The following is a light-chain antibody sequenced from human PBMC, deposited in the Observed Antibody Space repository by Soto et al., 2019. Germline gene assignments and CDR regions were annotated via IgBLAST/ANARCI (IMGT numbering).Light chain of an antibody. J-gene: IGLJ2*01. Sequence: QPVLTQSPSASASLGASVKLTCTLSSGHSSYTIAWHQQHPGKGPRCLMKLNSDGSHSKGDGIPDRFSGSSSGADRYLTISSLQSEDEADYYCQTWGTGILVVFGGGTKLTVL. CDR3: QTWGTGILVV. CDR1: SGHSSYT. V-gene: IGLV4-69*01. CDR2: LNSDGSH.